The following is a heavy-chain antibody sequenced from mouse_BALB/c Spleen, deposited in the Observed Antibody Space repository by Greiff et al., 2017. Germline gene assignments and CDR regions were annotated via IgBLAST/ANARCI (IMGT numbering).Heavy chain of an antibody. D-gene: IGHD1-2*01. CDR3: ARQRHYYAMDY. V-gene: IGHV5-6*01. CDR1: GFTFSSYG. CDR2: ISSGGSYT. Sequence: EVQLVESGGDLVKPGGSLKLSCAASGFTFSSYGMSWVRQTPDKRLEWVATISSGGSYTYYPDSVKGRFTISRDNAKNTLYLQMSSLKSEDTAMYYCARQRHYYAMDYWGQGTSVTVSS. J-gene: IGHJ4*01.